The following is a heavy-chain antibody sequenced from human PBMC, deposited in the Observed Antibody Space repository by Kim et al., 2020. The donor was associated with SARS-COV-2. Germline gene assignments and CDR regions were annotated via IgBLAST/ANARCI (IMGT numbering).Heavy chain of an antibody. CDR2: IYYSGST. J-gene: IGHJ3*02. V-gene: IGHV4-31*03. CDR1: GGSISSGGYY. D-gene: IGHD3-22*01. CDR3: ARGLSGYQAGAFDI. Sequence: SETLSLTCTVSGGSISSGGYYWSWIRQHPGKGLEWIGYIYYSGSTYYNPSLKSRVTISVDTSKNQFSLKLSSVTAADTAVYYCARGLSGYQAGAFDIWGQGTMVTVSS.